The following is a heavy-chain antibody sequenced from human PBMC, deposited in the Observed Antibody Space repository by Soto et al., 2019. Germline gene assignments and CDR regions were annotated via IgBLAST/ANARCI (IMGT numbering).Heavy chain of an antibody. CDR2: ISLYSDGT. Sequence: ASVKVSCKTSGYTFSNYGITWVRQAPGQPLEWLGWISLYSDGTNYAQKFQGRVSMTTDTSTTTAYMELKSLRSDDTAVYYCARVVPGAEAWFGPWGQGTLVTVSS. V-gene: IGHV1-18*01. D-gene: IGHD2-2*01. J-gene: IGHJ5*02. CDR1: GYTFSNYG. CDR3: ARVVPGAEAWFGP.